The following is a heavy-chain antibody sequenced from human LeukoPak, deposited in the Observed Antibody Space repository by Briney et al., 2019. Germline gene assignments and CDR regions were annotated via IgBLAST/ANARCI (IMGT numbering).Heavy chain of an antibody. V-gene: IGHV4-59*08. J-gene: IGHJ6*02. CDR2: IDYSGST. CDR3: ARHRYRRYYYYGMDV. D-gene: IGHD1-1*01. CDR1: GGSISSYY. Sequence: PSETLSLTCTVSGGSISSYYWSWIRQPPGKGLEWIGYIDYSGSTNYNPSLRSRVTISVDTSKNQFSLKLSSVTAADTAVYYCARHRYRRYYYYGMDVWGQGTTATVSS.